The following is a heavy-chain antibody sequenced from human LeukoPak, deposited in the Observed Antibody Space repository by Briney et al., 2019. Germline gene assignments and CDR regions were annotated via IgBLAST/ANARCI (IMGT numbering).Heavy chain of an antibody. D-gene: IGHD2-2*01. J-gene: IGHJ6*02. CDR1: GFTFSSYW. Sequence: GGSLRLSCAASGFTFSSYWMSWVRQAPGKGLEWVANIKHDGSEKYYVDSVKGRYTISRDNAKNSLYLQMNRLRAEDTAVYYCARDSAVVPAADPNYYYYGMDVWGQGTTVTVSS. CDR3: ARDSAVVPAADPNYYYYGMDV. CDR2: IKHDGSEK. V-gene: IGHV3-7*01.